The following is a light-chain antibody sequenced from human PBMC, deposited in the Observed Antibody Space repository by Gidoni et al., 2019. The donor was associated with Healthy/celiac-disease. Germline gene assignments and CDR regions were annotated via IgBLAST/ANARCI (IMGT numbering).Light chain of an antibody. CDR1: QSVLYSSNNKHY. CDR3: QQYYSTPNT. V-gene: IGKV4-1*01. Sequence: DIVMTQSPDSLAVSLGERATINCKSSQSVLYSSNNKHYLAWYQQKPGQPPKLLIYWASTRESGVPDRFSGSGSGTDFTITISSLQAEDVAVYYCQQYYSTPNTFGQGTKLEIK. CDR2: WAS. J-gene: IGKJ2*01.